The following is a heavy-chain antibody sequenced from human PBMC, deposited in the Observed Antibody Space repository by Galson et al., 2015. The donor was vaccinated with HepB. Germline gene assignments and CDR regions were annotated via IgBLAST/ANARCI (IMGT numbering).Heavy chain of an antibody. CDR3: ARDQESPSVGATVDI. CDR1: GFTFSSYG. D-gene: IGHD1-26*01. J-gene: IGHJ3*02. V-gene: IGHV3-33*01. CDR2: IWYDGSNK. Sequence: SLRLSCAASGFTFSSYGMHWVRQAPGKGLEWVAVIWYDGSNKYYADSVKGRFTISGDNSKNTLYLQMNSLRAEDTAVYYCARDQESPSVGATVDIWGQGTMDTVSS.